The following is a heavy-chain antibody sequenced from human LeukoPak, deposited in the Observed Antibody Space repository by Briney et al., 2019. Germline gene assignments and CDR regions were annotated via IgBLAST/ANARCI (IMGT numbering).Heavy chain of an antibody. Sequence: GASVKVSCKASGYTFTNYAMHWVRQAPGQRPEWMGGINAGKGNTKYSQKFQGRVTITRDTSSSTAYMEVSSLRSEDTAVYHCARTQGVYYGGNSGAFDIWGQGTVVTVSS. D-gene: IGHD4-23*01. J-gene: IGHJ3*02. CDR2: INAGKGNT. CDR3: ARTQGVYYGGNSGAFDI. CDR1: GYTFTNYA. V-gene: IGHV1-3*01.